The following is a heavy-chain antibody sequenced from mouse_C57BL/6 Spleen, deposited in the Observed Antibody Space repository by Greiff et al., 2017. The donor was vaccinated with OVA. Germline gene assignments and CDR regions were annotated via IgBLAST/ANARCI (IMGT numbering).Heavy chain of an antibody. V-gene: IGHV1-55*01. CDR1: GYTFTSYW. CDR2: IYPGSGST. D-gene: IGHD2-4*01. Sequence: QVQLQQPGAELVKPGASVKMSCKASGYTFTSYWITWVKQRPGQGLEWIGDIYPGSGSTNYNEKFKSKATLTVDTSSSTAYMQLSSLTSEDSAVYDGARENDYDFYYYAMDYWGQGTSVTVSA. CDR3: ARENDYDFYYYAMDY. J-gene: IGHJ4*01.